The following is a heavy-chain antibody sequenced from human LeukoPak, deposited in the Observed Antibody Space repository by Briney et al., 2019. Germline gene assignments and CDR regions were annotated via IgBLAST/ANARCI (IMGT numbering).Heavy chain of an antibody. CDR3: TTDQRITVFGVVVNDHGAFDI. V-gene: IGHV3-15*01. CDR1: GFTFSTYW. J-gene: IGHJ3*02. D-gene: IGHD3-3*01. Sequence: PGGSLRLSCAASGFTFSTYWMDWVRQAPGKGLEWVGRIKSKTDGGTTDYAAPVKGRFTISRDDSKNTLYLQMNSLKTEDTAVYYCTTDQRITVFGVVVNDHGAFDIWGQGTMVTVSS. CDR2: IKSKTDGGTT.